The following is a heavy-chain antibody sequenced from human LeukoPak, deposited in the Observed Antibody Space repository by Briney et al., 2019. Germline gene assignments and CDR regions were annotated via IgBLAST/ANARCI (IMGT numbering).Heavy chain of an antibody. Sequence: ASVKVSCKASGYTFTGYYMHWVRQAPGQGLEWIGWINPNSGGTNYAQKFQGRVTMTRDTSISTAYMELSRLRSDDTAVYYCARVMSGSYFYFDYWGQGTLVTVSS. J-gene: IGHJ4*02. V-gene: IGHV1-2*02. D-gene: IGHD1-26*01. CDR1: GYTFTGYY. CDR2: INPNSGGT. CDR3: ARVMSGSYFYFDY.